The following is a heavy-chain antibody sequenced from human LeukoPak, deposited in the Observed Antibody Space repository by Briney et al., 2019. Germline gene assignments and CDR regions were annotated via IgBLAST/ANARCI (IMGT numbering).Heavy chain of an antibody. D-gene: IGHD4-17*01. V-gene: IGHV3-30*18. CDR1: GFTFSSYG. J-gene: IGHJ6*02. Sequence: GGSLRLSCAASGFTFSSYGMHWVRQAPGKGLEWVAVISYDGSNKYYADSVKGRFTISGDNSKNTLYLQMNSLRAEDTAVYYCAKDPNDYGDRDYYYYSMDVWGQGTTVTVSS. CDR2: ISYDGSNK. CDR3: AKDPNDYGDRDYYYYSMDV.